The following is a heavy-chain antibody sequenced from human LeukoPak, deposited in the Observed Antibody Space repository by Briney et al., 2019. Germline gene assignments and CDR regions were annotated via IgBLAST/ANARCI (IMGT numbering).Heavy chain of an antibody. CDR1: GFTFSSYG. D-gene: IGHD3-16*01. Sequence: GGSLRLSCAASGFTFSSYGMHWVRQGPGKGLVWVSRINSDGSTTNYADSVKGRFTISRDNAKNTLYLQMNSLRAENTAVYYCVRVDGGYWGQGTLVTVSS. V-gene: IGHV3-74*01. J-gene: IGHJ4*02. CDR2: INSDGSTT. CDR3: VRVDGGY.